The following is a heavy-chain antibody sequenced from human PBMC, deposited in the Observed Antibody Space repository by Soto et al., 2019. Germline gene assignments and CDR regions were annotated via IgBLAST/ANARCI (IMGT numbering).Heavy chain of an antibody. D-gene: IGHD2-15*01. CDR1: GHTFTSSH. Sequence: ASVKDSCKATGHTFTSSHLHLVRHAPGQGLEWMGIINPSGGSTTYAQKFQGRVTMTRGTSTSTGYRELSSLRSEDTAVYYCARTRPDEGVVVAVIASFDHWGRGTLV. CDR2: INPSGGST. J-gene: IGHJ4*02. CDR3: ARTRPDEGVVVAVIASFDH. V-gene: IGHV1-46*01.